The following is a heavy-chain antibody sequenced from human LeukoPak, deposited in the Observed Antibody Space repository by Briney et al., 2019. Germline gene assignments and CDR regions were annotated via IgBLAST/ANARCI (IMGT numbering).Heavy chain of an antibody. D-gene: IGHD2-2*01. J-gene: IGHJ5*02. CDR2: INGDLTNT. V-gene: IGHV3-74*03. Sequence: GGSLRLPCAASGFSFRSHGMNWVRQVAGKGLVWVSRINGDLTNTTYADSVKGRFTISRDNAKNTLDLQMNSLRAEDTAVYYCARAMPHDNWFNPWGQGSLVTVSS. CDR1: GFSFRSHG. CDR3: ARAMPHDNWFNP.